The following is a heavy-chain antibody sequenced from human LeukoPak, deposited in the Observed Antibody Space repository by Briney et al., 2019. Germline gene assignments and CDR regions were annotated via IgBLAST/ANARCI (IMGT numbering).Heavy chain of an antibody. V-gene: IGHV1-69*13. CDR2: IIPIFGTA. J-gene: IGHJ6*02. CDR3: ARSTAMVTLDYYYYGMDV. CDR1: GYSFTSNY. Sequence: ASVKVSCEASGYSFTSNYIHWVRQAPGQGLEWMGGIIPIFGTANYAQKFQGRVTITADESTSTAYMELSSLRSEDTAVYYCARSTAMVTLDYYYYGMDVWGLGTTVTVSS. D-gene: IGHD5-18*01.